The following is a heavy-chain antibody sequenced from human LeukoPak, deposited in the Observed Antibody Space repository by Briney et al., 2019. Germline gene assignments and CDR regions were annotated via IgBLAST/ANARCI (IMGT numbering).Heavy chain of an antibody. D-gene: IGHD5-12*01. CDR1: GFTFNIYE. V-gene: IGHV3-48*03. Sequence: GGSLRLSCAPSGFTFNIYEMKWVRQAPGKVLEWVSYISRSGSTISYADTEKGRFTISGDNAKNSLYLQMNSLRADDTAVYYCAGIIPTIMDYWGQGTLVSVS. CDR3: AGIIPTIMDY. CDR2: ISRSGSTI. J-gene: IGHJ4*02.